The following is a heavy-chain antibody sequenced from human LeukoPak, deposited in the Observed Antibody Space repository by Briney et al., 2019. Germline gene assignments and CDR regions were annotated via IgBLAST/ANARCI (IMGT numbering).Heavy chain of an antibody. CDR2: ISYDGSNK. D-gene: IGHD3-3*01. J-gene: IGHJ4*02. CDR1: GFTFSSYG. V-gene: IGHV3-30*18. CDR3: AKGYDFWSGYSPFDY. Sequence: GGSLRLSCAASGFTFSSYGTHWVRQAPGKGLEWVAVISYDGSNKYYADSVKGRFTISRDNSKNTLYLQMNSLRAEDTAVYYCAKGYDFWSGYSPFDYWGQGTLVTVSS.